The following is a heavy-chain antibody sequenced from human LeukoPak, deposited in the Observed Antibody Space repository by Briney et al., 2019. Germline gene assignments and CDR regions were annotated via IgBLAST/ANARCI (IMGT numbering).Heavy chain of an antibody. J-gene: IGHJ4*02. V-gene: IGHV3-7*01. D-gene: IGHD5-18*01. CDR2: IKQDGSEK. CDR3: ARARVEYSYDLFDY. Sequence: GGSLRLSCAASGFTFSSYWMSWVRQAPGKGLEWVANIKQDGSEKYYVDSVKGRFAISRDNAKNSLYLQMNSLRAEDTAVYYCARARVEYSYDLFDYWGQGTLVTVSS. CDR1: GFTFSSYW.